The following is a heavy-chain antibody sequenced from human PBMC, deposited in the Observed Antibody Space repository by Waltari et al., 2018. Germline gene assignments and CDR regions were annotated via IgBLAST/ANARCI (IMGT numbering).Heavy chain of an antibody. CDR1: GFTFSSYS. V-gene: IGHV3-21*01. Sequence: EVQLVESGGGLVKPGGSLRLSCAASGFTFSSYSMTWVRQAPGKGLEWVSSISSSSSYIYYADSVKGRFTISRDNAKNSLYLQMNSLRAEDTAVYYCARDAGSYYIPFDYWGQGTLVTVSS. CDR3: ARDAGSYYIPFDY. CDR2: ISSSSSYI. J-gene: IGHJ4*02. D-gene: IGHD3-10*01.